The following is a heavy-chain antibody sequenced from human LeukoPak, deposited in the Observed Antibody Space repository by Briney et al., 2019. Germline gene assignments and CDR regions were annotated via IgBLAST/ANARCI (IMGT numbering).Heavy chain of an antibody. Sequence: PSETLSLTCTVSGVSISSYYWSWIRQPAGKGLEWIGRIYTSGSTNYNPSLKSRVTMSVDTSKNQFPLKLSSVTAADTAVYYCAREGGPTAAIRYFDLWGRGTLVTVSS. CDR3: AREGGPTAAIRYFDL. J-gene: IGHJ2*01. V-gene: IGHV4-4*07. CDR2: IYTSGST. D-gene: IGHD2-2*02. CDR1: GVSISSYY.